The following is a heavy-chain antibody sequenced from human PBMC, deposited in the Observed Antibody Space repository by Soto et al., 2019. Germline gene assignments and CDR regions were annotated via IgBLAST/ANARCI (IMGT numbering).Heavy chain of an antibody. Sequence: ASVKVSCKASGYTFTSYGISWVRQAPGQGLEWMGWISAYNGNTNYAQKLQGRVTMTTDTSTSTAYMELRSLRSDDTAVYYCARTLYYYDSSGYYHMAPDFDYWGQGTLVTVSS. J-gene: IGHJ4*02. V-gene: IGHV1-18*01. CDR3: ARTLYYYDSSGYYHMAPDFDY. D-gene: IGHD3-22*01. CDR1: GYTFTSYG. CDR2: ISAYNGNT.